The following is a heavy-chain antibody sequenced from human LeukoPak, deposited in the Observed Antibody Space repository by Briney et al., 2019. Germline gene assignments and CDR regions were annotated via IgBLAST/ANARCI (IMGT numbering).Heavy chain of an antibody. CDR1: GFTFSSYA. J-gene: IGHJ6*02. CDR2: IKQDGSEK. CDR3: ARDGGSGWYHYYGMDV. Sequence: PGGSLRLSCAASGFTFSSYAMSWVRQAPGKGLEWVANIKQDGSEKYYVDSVKGRFTISRDNAKNSLYLQMNSLRAEDTAVYYCARDGGSGWYHYYGMDVWGQGTTVTVSS. V-gene: IGHV3-7*01. D-gene: IGHD6-19*01.